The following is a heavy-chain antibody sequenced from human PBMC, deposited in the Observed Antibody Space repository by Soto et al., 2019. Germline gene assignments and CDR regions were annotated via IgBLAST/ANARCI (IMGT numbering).Heavy chain of an antibody. D-gene: IGHD6-13*01. Sequence: QVQLVQSGAEVKKPGSSVKVSCKASGGTFSSYAISWVRQAPGQGLEWMGGIIPIFGTANYAQKFQGRVTITADESTSTAYMELSSLRSEDTALYYCARVSLSRLAIERGIAAAGYVDYWGQGTLVTVSS. CDR2: IIPIFGTA. V-gene: IGHV1-69*12. CDR1: GGTFSSYA. CDR3: ARVSLSRLAIERGIAAAGYVDY. J-gene: IGHJ4*02.